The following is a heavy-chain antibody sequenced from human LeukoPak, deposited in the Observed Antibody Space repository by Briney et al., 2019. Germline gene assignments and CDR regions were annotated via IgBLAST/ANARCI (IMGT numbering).Heavy chain of an antibody. CDR2: ISTSSGTI. CDR3: ARDWAGFGRD. Sequence: HPGGSLRLSCAASGFTFNNYNMNWVRQAPGKGLEWVSYISTSSGTIYYADSVKGRFTISRDNAKNSLYLQMNSLRAEDTAVYYCARDWAGFGRDWGQGTLVTVSS. V-gene: IGHV3-48*01. CDR1: GFTFNNYN. J-gene: IGHJ4*02. D-gene: IGHD3-16*01.